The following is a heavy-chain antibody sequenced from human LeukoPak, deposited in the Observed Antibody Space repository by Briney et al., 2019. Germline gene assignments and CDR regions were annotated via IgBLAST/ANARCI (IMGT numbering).Heavy chain of an antibody. J-gene: IGHJ4*02. V-gene: IGHV4-61*01. CDR3: ARGMGYSYGLYYFDY. D-gene: IGHD5-18*01. Sequence: KPSETLSLTCTVSGGSLSSGSYYWSWIRQPPGKGLEWIGYIYYSGSTNYNPSLKSRVTISIDTSKNQFSLNLTSVTAADTSVYYCARGMGYSYGLYYFDYWGQGTLVTVSS. CDR1: GGSLSSGSYY. CDR2: IYYSGST.